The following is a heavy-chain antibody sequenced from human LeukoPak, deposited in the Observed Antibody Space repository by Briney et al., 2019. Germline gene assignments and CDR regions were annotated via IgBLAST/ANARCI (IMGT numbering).Heavy chain of an antibody. CDR3: PRDQSSMLVVRTTNWYFDL. CDR2: INQDGSEM. J-gene: IGHJ2*01. CDR1: GFTFSNYW. D-gene: IGHD3-22*01. Sequence: GGSLRLSCAASGFTFSNYWMSWVRQAPGKGLEWLANINQDGSEMYYVDSVKGRFTLSRDNGKNSLYLQINSLRAADTAVYYCPRDQSSMLVVRTTNWYFDLWRRGTLHPVPS. V-gene: IGHV3-7*01.